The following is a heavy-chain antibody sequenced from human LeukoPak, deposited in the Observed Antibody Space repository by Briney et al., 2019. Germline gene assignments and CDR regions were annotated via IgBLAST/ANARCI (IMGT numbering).Heavy chain of an antibody. CDR3: ARGPFGNCGGGPCHFRDIDNWYDP. CDR1: GYTFTTYD. D-gene: IGHD2-21*01. Sequence: ASVKVSCKASGYTFTTYDINWVRQAAGQGFEWMGWVNPKSGDAGYADKFQGRVAITRDTSINTAYLELSALTSDDTAVYYCARGPFGNCGGGPCHFRDIDNWYDPWGQGTLVTVSS. V-gene: IGHV1-8*03. CDR2: VNPKSGDA. J-gene: IGHJ5*02.